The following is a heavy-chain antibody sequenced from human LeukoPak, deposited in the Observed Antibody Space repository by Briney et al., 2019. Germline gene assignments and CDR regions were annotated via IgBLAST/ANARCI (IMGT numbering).Heavy chain of an antibody. CDR3: ARVSILIVPYYAFDI. V-gene: IGHV3-48*03. Sequence: GGSLRLSCAASGFTFSSYEMNWVRQAPGKGLEWVSYISSSGSTIYYADSVKGRFTISRDNAKNSLYLQMNSLRAEDTAVYYCARVSILIVPYYAFDIWGQGTMVTVSS. CDR2: ISSSGSTI. D-gene: IGHD2/OR15-2a*01. CDR1: GFTFSSYE. J-gene: IGHJ3*02.